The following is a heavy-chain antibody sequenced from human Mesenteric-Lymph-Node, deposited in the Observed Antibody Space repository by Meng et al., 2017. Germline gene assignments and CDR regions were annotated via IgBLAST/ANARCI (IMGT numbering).Heavy chain of an antibody. V-gene: IGHV1-69*01. D-gene: IGHD5-18*01. J-gene: IGHJ4*02. CDR3: ARGGYSYGWGYFDY. CDR1: GGTISSYA. Sequence: QGQLVQAGAEVKKPWSSVKVSCKASGGTISSYAISWVRQAPGQGLEWMGGIIPIFGTANYAQKFQGRVTITTDESTSTAYMELSSLRSEDTAVYYCARGGYSYGWGYFDYWGQGTLVTVSS. CDR2: IIPIFGTA.